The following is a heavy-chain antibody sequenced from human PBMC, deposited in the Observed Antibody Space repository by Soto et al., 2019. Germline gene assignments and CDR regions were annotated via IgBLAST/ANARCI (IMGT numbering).Heavy chain of an antibody. CDR1: GNTFTTYY. CDR2: LNPRDGAT. J-gene: IGHJ4*02. V-gene: IGHV1-46*03. Sequence: ASVKVSCKASGNTFTTYYVHWVRQAPGQGLEWMGVLNPRDGATSYAQKFQGRVTMTRDTSTSTVYMEMSSLRSEDTAMYYCTRRGYCSGGSCPLGFDYWGQGALVTVPQ. CDR3: TRRGYCSGGSCPLGFDY. D-gene: IGHD2-15*01.